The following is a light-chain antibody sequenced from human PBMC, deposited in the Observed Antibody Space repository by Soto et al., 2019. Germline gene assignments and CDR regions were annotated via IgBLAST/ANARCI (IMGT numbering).Light chain of an antibody. V-gene: IGKV1-5*03. CDR1: QSVSKF. Sequence: DIQMTQSPSTLSASVGDRVTITYRASQSVSKFLAWYQQKPGRAPKLLISKASTLQSGVPSRFSGSGSGTEFTLTISSLQPDDFATYYCQQYNSYPVWTFGQGTKVEIK. CDR2: KAS. CDR3: QQYNSYPVWT. J-gene: IGKJ1*01.